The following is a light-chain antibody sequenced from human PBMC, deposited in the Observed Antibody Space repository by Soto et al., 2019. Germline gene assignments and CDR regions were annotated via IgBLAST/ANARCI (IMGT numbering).Light chain of an antibody. J-gene: IGKJ1*01. CDR3: MQALQTRT. Sequence: IVMPQSPLSLPVTPGEPASISCRSSQSLLHSNGYNYLDWYLQKPGQSPQLLIYLGSNRASGVPDRFSGSGSGTDFTLKISRVEAEDVGVYYCMQALQTRTFGQGAKVDTK. CDR2: LGS. V-gene: IGKV2-28*01. CDR1: QSLLHSNGYNY.